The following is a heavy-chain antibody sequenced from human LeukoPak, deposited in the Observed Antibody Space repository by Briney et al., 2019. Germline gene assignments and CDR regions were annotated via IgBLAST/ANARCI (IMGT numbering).Heavy chain of an antibody. CDR3: ARIIAAAGRRGGYYYYYYVDV. CDR1: GYTFTSYG. J-gene: IGHJ6*03. V-gene: IGHV1-18*01. Sequence: ASVKVSCKASGYTFTSYGISWVRQAPGQGLEWMGWISAYNGNTNYAQKLQGRVTMTTDTSTSTAYMELRSLRSDDTAVYYCARIIAAAGRRGGYYYYYYVDVWGKGTTVTISS. D-gene: IGHD6-13*01. CDR2: ISAYNGNT.